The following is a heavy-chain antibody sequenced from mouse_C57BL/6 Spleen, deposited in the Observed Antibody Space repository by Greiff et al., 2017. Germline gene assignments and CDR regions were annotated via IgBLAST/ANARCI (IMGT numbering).Heavy chain of an antibody. CDR3: ARDTTVVAAYYFDY. V-gene: IGHV1-55*01. D-gene: IGHD1-1*01. CDR2: IYPGSGST. Sequence: QVQLKQSGAELVKPGASVKMSCKASGYTFTSYWITWVKQRPGQGLEWIGDIYPGSGSTNYNEKFKSKATLTVDTSSSTAYMQLSSLTSEDSAVYYCARDTTVVAAYYFDYWGQGTTLTVSS. CDR1: GYTFTSYW. J-gene: IGHJ2*01.